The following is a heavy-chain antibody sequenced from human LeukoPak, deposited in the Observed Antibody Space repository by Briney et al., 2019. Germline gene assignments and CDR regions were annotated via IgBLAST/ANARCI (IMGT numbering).Heavy chain of an antibody. CDR2: ISYDGSNK. V-gene: IGHV3-30*04. J-gene: IGHJ6*04. D-gene: IGHD3-10*01. CDR3: ARSSGWGVIIIPYYYYGMDV. CDR1: GFTFSSYA. Sequence: GGSLRLSCAASGFTFSSYAMHWVRQAPSKGLEWVAVISYDGSNKYYPDSVKGRFTISRDNSKNTLYLQMNSLRAEDTAVYYCARSSGWGVIIIPYYYYGMDVWGKGTTVTVSS.